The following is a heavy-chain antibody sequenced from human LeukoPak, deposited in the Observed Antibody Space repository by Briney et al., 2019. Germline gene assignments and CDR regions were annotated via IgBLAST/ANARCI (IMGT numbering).Heavy chain of an antibody. CDR2: MSGSGGST. D-gene: IGHD6-13*01. Sequence: PGGSLRLSCAASGFTFSNYAMSWVRQAPGKGLEWVSVMSGSGGSTLYADSVKGRFTISRDNSKNTLFLQMNSLRAEDTAVYYCARVKSAAGGTYDYWGQGTLVIVSS. J-gene: IGHJ4*02. CDR3: ARVKSAAGGTYDY. CDR1: GFTFSNYA. V-gene: IGHV3-23*01.